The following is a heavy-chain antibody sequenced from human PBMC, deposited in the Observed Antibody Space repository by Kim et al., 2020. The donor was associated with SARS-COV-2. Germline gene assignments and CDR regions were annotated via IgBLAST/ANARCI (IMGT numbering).Heavy chain of an antibody. CDR3: AGVHSDY. Sequence: GGSLRLSCAASGFSFSSFAMSWVRQSPGRGLECVSGITASGRTWYTDSVRGRFTISRDNSKSVLFLDMTSLRPEDTARYFCAGVHSDYWGQGMLVTVSS. V-gene: IGHV3-23*01. D-gene: IGHD2-8*01. J-gene: IGHJ4*02. CDR2: ITASGRT. CDR1: GFSFSSFA.